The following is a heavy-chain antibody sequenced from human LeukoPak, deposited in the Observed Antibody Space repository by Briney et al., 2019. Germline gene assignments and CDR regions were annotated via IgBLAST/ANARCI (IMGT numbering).Heavy chain of an antibody. J-gene: IGHJ4*02. CDR3: ATDASIYDSRGYYYLW. Sequence: GASVKVSCKASGGTFSSYTISWVRQAPGQGLEWMGRIIPILGIANYAQKFQGRLTITADESSTTAYMELSGLRSEDTAVYYCATDASIYDSRGYYYLWWGQGTLVTVSS. CDR1: GGTFSSYT. CDR2: IIPILGIA. D-gene: IGHD3-22*01. V-gene: IGHV1-69*04.